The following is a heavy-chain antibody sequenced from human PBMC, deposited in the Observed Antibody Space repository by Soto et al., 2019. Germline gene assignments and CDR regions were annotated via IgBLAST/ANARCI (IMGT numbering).Heavy chain of an antibody. CDR1: GFTFRSYA. CDR3: ARGDSNSWSDF. V-gene: IGHV3-30*01. CDR2: ISYDGTNK. Sequence: GGSLILSCAASGFTFRSYAMDWVRQAPGKGLEWVAVISYDGTNKYYADSVKGRFTISRDNSKNTLSLQMNSLRPEDTAAYYCARGDSNSWSDFWGQGT. J-gene: IGHJ4*02. D-gene: IGHD6-13*01.